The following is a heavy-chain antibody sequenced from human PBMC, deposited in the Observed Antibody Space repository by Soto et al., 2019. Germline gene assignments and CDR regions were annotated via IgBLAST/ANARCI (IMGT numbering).Heavy chain of an antibody. Sequence: PVGPMRLSCPASGFTFIDYYMSWIRKTQGKRLVWVSYISSSGSTTYYADSVKGRFTISRDNSKNTLYLQMNSLRAEDTAVYYCANTGPTYYDILTGYQTAVDPWGQGTLVTVSS. V-gene: IGHV3-11*01. D-gene: IGHD3-9*01. CDR3: ANTGPTYYDILTGYQTAVDP. CDR1: GFTFIDYY. CDR2: ISSSGSTT. J-gene: IGHJ5*02.